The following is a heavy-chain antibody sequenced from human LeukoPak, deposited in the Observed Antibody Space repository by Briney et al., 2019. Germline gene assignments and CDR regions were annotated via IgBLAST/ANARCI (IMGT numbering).Heavy chain of an antibody. J-gene: IGHJ4*02. V-gene: IGHV1-2*02. CDR1: GYTFTAYY. Sequence: ASVKVSCKASGYTFTAYYMHWVRQAPGQGLEWMGWINPSSGGTNYAQKFQGRVTMTRDTSISTAYMEVSRLTSDDTAVYYCARDRALGSGKCYFDFWGQGTPVTVSS. D-gene: IGHD3-16*01. CDR3: ARDRALGSGKCYFDF. CDR2: INPSSGGT.